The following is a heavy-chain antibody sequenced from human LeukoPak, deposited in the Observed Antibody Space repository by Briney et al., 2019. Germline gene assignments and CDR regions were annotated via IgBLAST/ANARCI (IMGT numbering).Heavy chain of an antibody. CDR3: AKEIDFWSGYCFDY. V-gene: IGHV3-30*02. CDR2: IRYDGSNK. J-gene: IGHJ4*02. Sequence: GGSLRLSCAASGFTFSSYGMHWVRQAPGKGLEWVAFIRYDGSNKYYADSVKGRFTISRDNSKNTLYRQMNSLRAEDTAVYYCAKEIDFWSGYCFDYWGQGTLVTVSS. CDR1: GFTFSSYG. D-gene: IGHD3-3*01.